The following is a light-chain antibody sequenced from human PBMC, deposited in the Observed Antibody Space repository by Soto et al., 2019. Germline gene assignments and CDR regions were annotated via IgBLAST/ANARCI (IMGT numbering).Light chain of an antibody. CDR2: AAS. CDR3: QRLNGYPLT. J-gene: IGKJ4*01. Sequence: IQLTQSPSSLSASVGDRVTITCRASQGISSYIAWYQQKPGKAPKLLIYAASTLQSGVPSRFSGSGFGTDFTLTISSLQPEDFATYYCQRLNGYPLTFGGGTKVEI. V-gene: IGKV1-9*01. CDR1: QGISSY.